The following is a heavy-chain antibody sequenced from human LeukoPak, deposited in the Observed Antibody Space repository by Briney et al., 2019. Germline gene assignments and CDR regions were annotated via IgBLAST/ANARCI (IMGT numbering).Heavy chain of an antibody. CDR1: GFTFSSYG. J-gene: IGHJ4*02. CDR2: TSYDGTNK. V-gene: IGHV3-30*03. D-gene: IGHD1-26*01. Sequence: GGSLRLSCAAPGFTFSSYGMHWVRQAPGKGLEWVTVTSYDGTNKYYADSVKGRFTISRDNSKNTLFLQMNSLRTEDTAVYFCARVSAYSGSYYSGFDYWGQGTLVTVSS. CDR3: ARVSAYSGSYYSGFDY.